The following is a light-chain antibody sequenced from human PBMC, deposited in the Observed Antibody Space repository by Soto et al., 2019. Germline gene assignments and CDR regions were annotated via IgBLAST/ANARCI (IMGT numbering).Light chain of an antibody. CDR2: DAS. J-gene: IGKJ3*01. CDR1: QDISNY. V-gene: IGKV1-33*01. Sequence: DLQMTQSPSSLSASVGDRVTITCQASQDISNYLSWYQQKPGKAPKLLIYDASNLETGVPSRFSGSRSGTDFTFTISSLQPEDIATYYCQQNDDLPFTLGPGTKVDIK. CDR3: QQNDDLPFT.